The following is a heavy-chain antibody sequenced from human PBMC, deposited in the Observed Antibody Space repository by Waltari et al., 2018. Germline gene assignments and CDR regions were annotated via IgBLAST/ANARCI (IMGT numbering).Heavy chain of an antibody. CDR3: AKDVYSGYDPFDY. V-gene: IGHV3-30*02. J-gene: IGHJ4*02. CDR1: GFTFSSYG. Sequence: QVQLVESGGGVVQPGGSLRLSCAASGFTFSSYGMHWVRQAPGTGLESVAFIRYDGSNKYYADSVKGRFTISRDNSKNTLYLQMNSLRAEDTAVYYCAKDVYSGYDPFDYWGQGTLVTVSS. CDR2: IRYDGSNK. D-gene: IGHD5-12*01.